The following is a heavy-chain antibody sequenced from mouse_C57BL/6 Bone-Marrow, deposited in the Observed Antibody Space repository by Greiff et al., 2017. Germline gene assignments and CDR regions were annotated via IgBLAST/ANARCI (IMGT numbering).Heavy chain of an antibody. J-gene: IGHJ4*01. CDR3: ARLLLYAMDY. CDR1: GYSFTSYY. CDR2: IYPGSGNA. V-gene: IGHV1-66*01. Sequence: QVQLQQSGPELVKPGASVKISCKASGYSFTSYYIHWVKQRPGQGLAWIGWIYPGSGNAKYNEKFKGKATLTADTSSSTAYKQLNSLTSADSAVYYCARLLLYAMDYWGQGTSVTVSS.